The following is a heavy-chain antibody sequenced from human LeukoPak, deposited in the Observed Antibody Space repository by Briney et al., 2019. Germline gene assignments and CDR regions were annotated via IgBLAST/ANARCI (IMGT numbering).Heavy chain of an antibody. D-gene: IGHD3-10*01. V-gene: IGHV1-69*13. CDR1: GYTFTGYY. Sequence: ASVKVSCKASGYTFTGYYMHWVRQAPGQGLEWMGGIIPIFGTANYAQKFQGRVTITADESTSTAYMELSSLRSEDTAVYYCASGPGIWGQGTLVTVSS. J-gene: IGHJ4*02. CDR3: ASGPGI. CDR2: IIPIFGTA.